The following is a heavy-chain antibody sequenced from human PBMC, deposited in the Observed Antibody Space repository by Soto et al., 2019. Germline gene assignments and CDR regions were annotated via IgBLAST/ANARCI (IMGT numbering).Heavy chain of an antibody. CDR1: GFTFSSYA. CDR3: AKPEGYCSSTSCYSPLGYYYYYMDV. CDR2: ISSNGGST. V-gene: IGHV3-64*01. D-gene: IGHD2-2*01. Sequence: GGSLRLSCAASGFTFSSYAMHWVRQAPGKGLEYVSAISSNGGSTYYANSVKGRFTISRDNSKNTLYLQMGSLRAEDMAVYYCAKPEGYCSSTSCYSPLGYYYYYMDVWGKGTTVTVSS. J-gene: IGHJ6*03.